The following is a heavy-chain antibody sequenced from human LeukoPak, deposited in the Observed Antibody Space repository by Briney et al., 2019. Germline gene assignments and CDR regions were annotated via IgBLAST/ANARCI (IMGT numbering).Heavy chain of an antibody. CDR1: GFTFSNYY. V-gene: IGHV3-48*04. Sequence: GGSLRLSCVASGFTFSNYYMNWVRQAPGKGLEWGSYISGSGGSTNYADSVEGRFTISRDNPKNTLYLQMSSLRAEDTAVYYCARRYCSGSNCYFDYWGQGTLVTVSS. D-gene: IGHD2-15*01. CDR3: ARRYCSGSNCYFDY. J-gene: IGHJ4*02. CDR2: ISGSGGST.